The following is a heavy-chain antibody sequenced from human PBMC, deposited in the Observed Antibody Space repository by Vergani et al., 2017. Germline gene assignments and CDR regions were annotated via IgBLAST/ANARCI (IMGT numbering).Heavy chain of an antibody. CDR3: AESYMWLRVGILDY. D-gene: IGHD5-12*01. Sequence: QVQLVESGGGLVKPGGSLRLSCAASGFTFSDYYMSWIRQAPGKGLEWVSYISSSSSYTNYADSVKGRFTISRDNAKNTLYLQMNSLRAEDTAVYYCAESYMWLRVGILDYWGQGTLVTVSS. CDR2: ISSSSSYT. V-gene: IGHV3-11*05. J-gene: IGHJ4*02. CDR1: GFTFSDYY.